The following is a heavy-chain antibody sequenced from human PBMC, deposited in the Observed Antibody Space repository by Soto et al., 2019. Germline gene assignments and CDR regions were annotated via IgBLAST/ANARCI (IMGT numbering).Heavy chain of an antibody. V-gene: IGHV4-39*01. Sequence: SETLSLTCTVSGGSISSSSYYWGWIRQPPGKGLEWIGSIYYSGSTYYNPSLKSRVTISVDTSKNQFSLKLSSVTAADTAVYYCARHLSSIEARPELNYYYYGMDVWGQGPTVTVSS. D-gene: IGHD6-6*01. J-gene: IGHJ6*02. CDR1: GGSISSSSYY. CDR2: IYYSGST. CDR3: ARHLSSIEARPELNYYYYGMDV.